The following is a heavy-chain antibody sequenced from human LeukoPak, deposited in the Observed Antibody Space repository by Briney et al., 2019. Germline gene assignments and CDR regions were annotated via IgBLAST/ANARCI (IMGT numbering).Heavy chain of an antibody. D-gene: IGHD2-2*01. CDR3: ARGGPSSRWFDP. Sequence: SETLSPTCTVSGGSITSDHCSWIRQPPGRGLEWPAFVFFGGAPDYNPSLKSRITISVDTSRNQFSLNLKSVTSADTAVYYCARGGPSSRWFDPWGPGTLVTVSA. J-gene: IGHJ5*02. V-gene: IGHV4-59*01. CDR2: VFFGGAP. CDR1: GGSITSDH.